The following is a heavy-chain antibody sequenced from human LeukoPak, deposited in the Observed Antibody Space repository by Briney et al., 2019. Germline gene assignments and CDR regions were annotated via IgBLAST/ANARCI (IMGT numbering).Heavy chain of an antibody. Sequence: PSETLSLTCAVYGGPFSGYYWSWIRQPPGKGLEWIGEINHSEITNYNPSLKSRVTISVDTSKNQFSLKLSSVTAADTAVYYCARAVTYHDVLTGYYRDYFDYWGQGILVTVSS. D-gene: IGHD3-9*01. CDR2: INHSEIT. CDR1: GGPFSGYY. V-gene: IGHV4-34*01. CDR3: ARAVTYHDVLTGYYRDYFDY. J-gene: IGHJ4*02.